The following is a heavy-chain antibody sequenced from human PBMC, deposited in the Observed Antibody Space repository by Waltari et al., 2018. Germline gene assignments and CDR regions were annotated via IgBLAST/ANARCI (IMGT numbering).Heavy chain of an antibody. CDR1: GGSISSSSYY. CDR3: ASDCSSTSCYIG. Sequence: QLQLQESGPGLVKPSETLSLTCTVSGGSISSSSYYWGWIRQPPGKGLEWIGSIYYSGSTYYNPSLKSRVTISVDTSKNQFSLKLSSVTAADTAVYYCASDCSSTSCYIGWGQGTLVTVSS. CDR2: IYYSGST. V-gene: IGHV4-39*07. D-gene: IGHD2-2*02. J-gene: IGHJ4*02.